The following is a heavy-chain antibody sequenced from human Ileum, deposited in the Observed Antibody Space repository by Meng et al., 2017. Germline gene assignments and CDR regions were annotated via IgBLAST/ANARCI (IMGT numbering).Heavy chain of an antibody. Sequence: QVQLQESGPGLVKPSQTLPLTCSVSGGSFSSDNYYWTWIRQTPGKGLEWIGLTYYNGSPFYNPSLRSRVTISVDTSKDQFSLKLTSMTAADTAVYYCARERRHYYGSGSFDYWGQGILVTVSS. D-gene: IGHD3-10*01. CDR1: GGSFSSDNYY. CDR2: TYYNGSP. CDR3: ARERRHYYGSGSFDY. J-gene: IGHJ4*02. V-gene: IGHV4-30-4*01.